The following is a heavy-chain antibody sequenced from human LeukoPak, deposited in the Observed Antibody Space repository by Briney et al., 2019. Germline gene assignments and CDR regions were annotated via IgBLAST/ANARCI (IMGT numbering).Heavy chain of an antibody. D-gene: IGHD6-19*01. J-gene: IGHJ4*02. V-gene: IGHV3-23*01. CDR1: GFTFSNYA. Sequence: AGSLRLSCAASGFTFSNYAMSWVRQAPGKGLEWVSGISGSGGSTHYADSVKGRLIISRDNSKNTLYLQMNSLRAEDTAVYYCAKESRSSGWYGPDYWGQGTLVTVSS. CDR3: AKESRSSGWYGPDY. CDR2: ISGSGGST.